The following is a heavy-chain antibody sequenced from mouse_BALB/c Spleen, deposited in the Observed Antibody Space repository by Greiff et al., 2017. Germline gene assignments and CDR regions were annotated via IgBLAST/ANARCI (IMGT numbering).Heavy chain of an antibody. CDR3: ARALYYYAMDY. Sequence: VQLQQSGPELVKPGASVKISCKASGYTFTDYNMHWVKQSHGKSLEWIGYIYPYNGGTGYNQKFKSKATLTVDNSSSTAYMELRSLTSEDSAVYYCARALYYYAMDYWGQGTSVAVSS. CDR1: GYTFTDYN. V-gene: IGHV1S29*02. CDR2: IYPYNGGT. J-gene: IGHJ4*01. D-gene: IGHD6-5*01.